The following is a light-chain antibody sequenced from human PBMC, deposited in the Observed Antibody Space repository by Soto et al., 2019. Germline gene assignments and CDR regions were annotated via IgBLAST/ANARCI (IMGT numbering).Light chain of an antibody. CDR3: QQYNNRPPST. J-gene: IGKJ5*01. V-gene: IGKV3-15*01. Sequence: EIVMTQSPASLSVSPGERATLSCRASQSVSSNLAWYQQKPGQAPRLLIYGASTRATGIPARFSGSGSGTEFTLTIRRLQSEDFAVYYGQQYNNRPPSTFVQGTRLEIK. CDR1: QSVSSN. CDR2: GAS.